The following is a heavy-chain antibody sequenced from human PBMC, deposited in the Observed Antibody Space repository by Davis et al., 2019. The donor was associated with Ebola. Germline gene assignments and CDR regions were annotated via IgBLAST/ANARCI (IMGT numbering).Heavy chain of an antibody. Sequence: GGSLRLSCAVSGFSVATKYIGWVRQVPGKGLEWVSAISGSGGSTYYADSVKGRFTISRDNSKNTLYLQMNSLRAEDTAVYYCARDGGPGGSYFWWFDPWGQGTLVTVSS. CDR1: GFSVATKY. J-gene: IGHJ5*02. V-gene: IGHV3-23*01. D-gene: IGHD1-26*01. CDR2: ISGSGGST. CDR3: ARDGGPGGSYFWWFDP.